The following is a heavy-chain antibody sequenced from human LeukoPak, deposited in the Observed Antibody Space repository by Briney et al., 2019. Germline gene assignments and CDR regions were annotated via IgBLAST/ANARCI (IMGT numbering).Heavy chain of an antibody. V-gene: IGHV1-2*02. CDR2: INPNSGGT. CDR3: ARVGGKYGDLNFDY. CDR1: GYTFTGYY. Sequence: ASVKVSCKASGYTFTGYYMRWVRQAPGQGLEWMGWINPNSGGTNYAQKFQGRVTMTRDTSISTAYMELSRLRSDDTAVYYCARVGGKYGDLNFDYWGQGALVTVSS. D-gene: IGHD4-17*01. J-gene: IGHJ4*02.